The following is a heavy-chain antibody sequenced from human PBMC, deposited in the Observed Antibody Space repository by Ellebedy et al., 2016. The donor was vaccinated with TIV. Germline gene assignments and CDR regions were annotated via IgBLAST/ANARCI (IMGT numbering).Heavy chain of an antibody. V-gene: IGHV4-59*12. J-gene: IGHJ4*02. CDR3: AREHPSTGTFDY. CDR1: GGSISSYY. CDR2: IYYSGST. D-gene: IGHD6-13*01. Sequence: SETLSLTCTVSGGSISSYYWSWIRQPPGKGLEWIGYIYYSGSTNYNPSLKSRVTISVDTSKNQFSLKLSSVTAADTAVYYCAREHPSTGTFDYWGQGTLVTVSS.